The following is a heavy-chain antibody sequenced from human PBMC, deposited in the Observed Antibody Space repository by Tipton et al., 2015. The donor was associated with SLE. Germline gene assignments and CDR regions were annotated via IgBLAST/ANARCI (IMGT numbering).Heavy chain of an antibody. Sequence: TLSLTCTVSGYSISSGYYWGWIRQPPGKGLEWIGSIYHSGSTYYNPSLKSRVTISVDTSKNQFSLKLTSVTAADTAVYYCARSPMEWLLPLGYYYGMDVWGQGTTVTVSS. CDR1: GYSISSGYY. V-gene: IGHV4-38-2*02. J-gene: IGHJ6*02. CDR2: IYHSGST. CDR3: ARSPMEWLLPLGYYYGMDV. D-gene: IGHD3-3*01.